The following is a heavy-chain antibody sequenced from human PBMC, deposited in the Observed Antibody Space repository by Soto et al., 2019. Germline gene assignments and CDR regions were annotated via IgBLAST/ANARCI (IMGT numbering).Heavy chain of an antibody. V-gene: IGHV3-49*03. CDR3: TRLGADFWSGYYYYYYYMDV. CDR2: IRSKAYGGTT. J-gene: IGHJ6*03. D-gene: IGHD3-3*01. CDR1: GFTFGDYA. Sequence: GGSLRLSCTASGFTFGDYAMSWFRQAPGKGLEWVGFIRSKAYGGTTEYAASVKGRFTISRDDSKSIAYLQMNSLKTEDTAVYYCTRLGADFWSGYYYYYYYMDVWGKGTTVTVSS.